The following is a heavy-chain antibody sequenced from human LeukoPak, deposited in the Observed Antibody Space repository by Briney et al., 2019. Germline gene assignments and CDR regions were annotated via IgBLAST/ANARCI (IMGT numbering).Heavy chain of an antibody. V-gene: IGHV4-38-2*02. CDR2: IYHSGST. D-gene: IGHD1-1*01. CDR1: GYSISSGYY. Sequence: PSETLSLTCTVSGYSISSGYYWGWIRQPPGKGLEWIGSIYHSGSTYYNPSLKSRVTISVDTSKNQFSLKLSSVTAADTAVYYCARGHWNPEVWGQGTLVTVSS. CDR3: ARGHWNPEV. J-gene: IGHJ4*02.